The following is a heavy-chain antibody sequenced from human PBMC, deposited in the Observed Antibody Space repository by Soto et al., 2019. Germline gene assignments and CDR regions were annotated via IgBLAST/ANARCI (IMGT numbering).Heavy chain of an antibody. J-gene: IGHJ5*02. CDR3: ARGRVLLWFGELVPDWFDP. V-gene: IGHV4-31*03. Sequence: SETLSLTCTVSGGSISSGGYYWSWIRQHPGKGLEWIGYIYYSGSTYYNPSLKSRVTISVDTSKNQFSLKLSSVTAADTAVYYCARGRVLLWFGELVPDWFDPWGQGTLVPVSS. CDR2: IYYSGST. CDR1: GGSISSGGYY. D-gene: IGHD3-10*01.